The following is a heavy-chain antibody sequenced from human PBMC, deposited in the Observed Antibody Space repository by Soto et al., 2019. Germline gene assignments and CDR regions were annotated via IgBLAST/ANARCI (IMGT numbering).Heavy chain of an antibody. CDR1: GYTFTGYA. CDR2: INAGNGNT. D-gene: IGHD2-15*01. Sequence: ASVKVSCKASGYTFTGYAMHWVRQAPGQRLEWKGWINAGNGNTKYSQKFQGRVTMTRDTSTSTVYMELSSLRSEDTAVYYCARVYCSGGSCYGIDYWGQGTLVTVSS. V-gene: IGHV1-3*01. J-gene: IGHJ4*02. CDR3: ARVYCSGGSCYGIDY.